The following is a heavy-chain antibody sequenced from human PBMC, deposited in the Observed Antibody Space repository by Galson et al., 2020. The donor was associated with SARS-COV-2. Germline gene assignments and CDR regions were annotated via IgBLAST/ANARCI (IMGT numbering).Heavy chain of an antibody. CDR2: DWDDDK. CDR3: ARISSSSWGYYFDY. Sequence: DWDDDKFYSTSLKTRLTISKDTSKNQVVLTMTNMDPVDTATYYCARISSSSWGYYFDYWGQGTLVTVSS. V-gene: IGHV2-70*04. J-gene: IGHJ4*02. D-gene: IGHD6-13*01.